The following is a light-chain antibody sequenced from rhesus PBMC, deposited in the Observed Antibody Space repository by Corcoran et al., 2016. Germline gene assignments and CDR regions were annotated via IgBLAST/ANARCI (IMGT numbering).Light chain of an antibody. Sequence: DIQMTQSPSSLSVSVGDRVTITCLASQGISSYLAWYQQKQGKPPKLLISAASTLKSGVPSRFSGSGAGTDFTLTISSLQPEDFASYYCQQHHSFPPSFGQGTKVEIK. CDR1: QGISSY. J-gene: IGKJ2*01. V-gene: IGKV1-25*02. CDR2: AAS. CDR3: QQHHSFPPS.